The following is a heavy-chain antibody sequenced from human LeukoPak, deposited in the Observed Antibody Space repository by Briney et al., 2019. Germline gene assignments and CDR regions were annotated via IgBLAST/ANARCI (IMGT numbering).Heavy chain of an antibody. J-gene: IGHJ5*02. CDR2: INPNSGGT. CDR3: AMYNWSYDWFDP. Sequence: ASVKVSCKASGYTFTGYYMHWVRQAPGQGLEWMGWINPNSGGTNYAQKFQGRVTMTRDTSISTAYMELSRLRSDDTAVYYCAMYNWSYDWFDPWGEGTRVTVSS. CDR1: GYTFTGYY. V-gene: IGHV1-2*02. D-gene: IGHD1-7*01.